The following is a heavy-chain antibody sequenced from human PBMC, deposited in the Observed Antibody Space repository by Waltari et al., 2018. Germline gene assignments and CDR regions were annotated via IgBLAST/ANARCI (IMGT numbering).Heavy chain of an antibody. D-gene: IGHD6-6*01. CDR1: GGSFSGYY. Sequence: QVQLQQWGAGLLKPSETLSLTCAVYGGSFSGYYWSWIRQPPGKGLEWIGESNHSGSTNYNPSLKSRVTISVDTSKNQFSLKLSSVTAADTAVYYCARGEAARKYAYYYYYYMDVWGKGTTVTVSS. CDR2: SNHSGST. J-gene: IGHJ6*03. V-gene: IGHV4-34*01. CDR3: ARGEAARKYAYYYYYYMDV.